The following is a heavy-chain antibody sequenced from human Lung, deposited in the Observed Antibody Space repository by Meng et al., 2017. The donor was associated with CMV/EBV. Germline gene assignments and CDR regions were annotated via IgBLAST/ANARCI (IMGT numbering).Heavy chain of an antibody. CDR2: ITWNGGST. CDR1: GFTFDDYG. D-gene: IGHD3-3*01. Sequence: GGSLRLXCAASGFTFDDYGMSWVRQAPGKGLEWVSGITWNGGSTSYADSVKGRFTISRDNAKNSLYLQMNSLRDEDTALYHCARGGVWSGFLYWGQGSLVTVSS. CDR3: ARGGVWSGFLY. V-gene: IGHV3-20*01. J-gene: IGHJ4*02.